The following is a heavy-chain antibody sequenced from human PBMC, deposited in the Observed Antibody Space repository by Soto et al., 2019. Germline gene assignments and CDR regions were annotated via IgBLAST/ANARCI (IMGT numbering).Heavy chain of an antibody. V-gene: IGHV1-69*13. CDR2: IIPIFGTA. CDR1: GGTFSSYA. J-gene: IGHJ3*02. D-gene: IGHD5-18*01. CDR3: ARDRHTAMAPPYAFDI. Sequence: SVKVSCKASGGTFSSYAISWVRQAPGQGLEWMGGIIPIFGTANYAQKFQGRVTITADESTSTAYMELSSLRSEDTAVYYCARDRHTAMAPPYAFDIWGQGTMVNVSS.